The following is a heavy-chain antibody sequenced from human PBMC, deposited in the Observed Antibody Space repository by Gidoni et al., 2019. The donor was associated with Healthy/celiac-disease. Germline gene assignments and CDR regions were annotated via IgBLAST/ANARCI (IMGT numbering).Heavy chain of an antibody. D-gene: IGHD2-8*01. CDR1: GFTFDDYA. CDR3: AKGLLERSVYALLFDY. V-gene: IGHV3-9*01. CDR2: SSWNSGSI. Sequence: EVQLVESGGGLVQPGRSLRLSCAASGFTFDDYAMHWVRQAPGKGLEWVSGSSWNSGSIGYADSVKGRFTISRDNAKNSLYLQMNSLRAEDTALYYCAKGLLERSVYALLFDYWGQGTLVTVSS. J-gene: IGHJ4*02.